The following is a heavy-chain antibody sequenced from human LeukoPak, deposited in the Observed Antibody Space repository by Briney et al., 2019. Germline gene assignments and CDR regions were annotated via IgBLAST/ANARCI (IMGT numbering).Heavy chain of an antibody. J-gene: IGHJ4*02. CDR2: IHRSGSP. CDR3: AREILGGFNPGAY. D-gene: IGHD1-14*01. CDR1: LDSTTSNF. Sequence: SETLSLTCTVSLDSTTSNFWSWVRRPPGKGLEWIGEIHRSGSPNCNPSLQSRVTISIDRSRNQIALELSSVTAADTAVYYCAREILGGFNPGAYWGQGTLVTVSS. V-gene: IGHV4-4*02.